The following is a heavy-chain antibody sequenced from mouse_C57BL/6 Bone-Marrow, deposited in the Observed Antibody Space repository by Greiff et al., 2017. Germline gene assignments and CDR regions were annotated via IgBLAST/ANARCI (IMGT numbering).Heavy chain of an antibody. J-gene: IGHJ4*01. Sequence: VQLVESGGDLVKPGGSLKLSCAASGFTFSSYGMSWVRQTPDKRLEWVATISSGGSYTYYPDSVKGRFTISRDNAKNTLYLQMSSLKSEDTAMYYCASLPLYYYAMDYWGQGTSVTVSS. CDR3: ASLPLYYYAMDY. V-gene: IGHV5-6*01. CDR1: GFTFSSYG. CDR2: ISSGGSYT. D-gene: IGHD6-1*01.